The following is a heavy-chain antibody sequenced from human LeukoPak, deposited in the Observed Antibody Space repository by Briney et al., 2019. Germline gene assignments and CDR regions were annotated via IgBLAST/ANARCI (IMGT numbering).Heavy chain of an antibody. Sequence: SGTLSLTCAVSGGSISSSNWWSWVRQPPGKGLEWIGEIYHSGSTNYNPSLKSRITISVDTSKNQFSLKVSSVTAADTAVYYCARFRRDYYDSSGGGPTAWGQGTLVTVSS. CDR2: IYHSGST. CDR1: GGSISSSNW. J-gene: IGHJ5*02. D-gene: IGHD3-22*01. CDR3: ARFRRDYYDSSGGGPTA. V-gene: IGHV4-4*02.